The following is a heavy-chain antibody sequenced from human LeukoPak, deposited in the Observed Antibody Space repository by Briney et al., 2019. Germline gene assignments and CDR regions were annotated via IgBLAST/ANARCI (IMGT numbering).Heavy chain of an antibody. CDR2: IRYDGSNK. Sequence: GGSLRLSCAASGLTFSSYGMHWVRQAPGKGLEWVAFIRYDGSNKYYADSVKGRFTISRDNSKNTLYLQMNSLRAEDTAVYYCAYSYDSSGCIDYWGQGTLVTVSS. D-gene: IGHD3-22*01. V-gene: IGHV3-30*02. CDR1: GLTFSSYG. J-gene: IGHJ4*02. CDR3: AYSYDSSGCIDY.